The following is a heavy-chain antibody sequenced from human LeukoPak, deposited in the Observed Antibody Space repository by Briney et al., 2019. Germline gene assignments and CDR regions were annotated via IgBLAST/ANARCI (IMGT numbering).Heavy chain of an antibody. J-gene: IGHJ4*02. CDR1: GYTFTSHG. CDR3: ARDRPVMITFGGVIIAAY. Sequence: ASVKISCKASGYTFTSHGINWLRQAPGQGLEWMGWVSGYNGNTDYAQKFKGRVTMTTDRSTNTVYMELRSLRSDDTAVYYCARDRPVMITFGGVIIAAYWGQGTLVSVSS. CDR2: VSGYNGNT. D-gene: IGHD3-16*02. V-gene: IGHV1-18*01.